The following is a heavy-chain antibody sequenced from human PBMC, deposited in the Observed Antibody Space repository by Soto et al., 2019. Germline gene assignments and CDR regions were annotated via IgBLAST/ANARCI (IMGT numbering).Heavy chain of an antibody. Sequence: SVKVSCKASGGTFSSYTISWVRQAPGQGLEWMGRIIPILGIANYAQKFQGRVTITADKSTSTAYMELSSLRSEDTAVYYCARGDWNYGGYFDYWGQGTLVTVSS. V-gene: IGHV1-69*02. J-gene: IGHJ4*02. CDR2: IIPILGIA. CDR1: GGTFSSYT. CDR3: ARGDWNYGGYFDY. D-gene: IGHD1-7*01.